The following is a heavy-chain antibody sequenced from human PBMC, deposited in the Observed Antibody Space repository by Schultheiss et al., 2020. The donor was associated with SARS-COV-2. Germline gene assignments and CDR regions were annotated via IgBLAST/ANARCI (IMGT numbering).Heavy chain of an antibody. V-gene: IGHV4-61*02. D-gene: IGHD3-10*01. J-gene: IGHJ3*02. Sequence: SETLSLTFTVSGGSISSGSYYWSWIRQPAGKGLEWIGRIYTSGSTNYNPSLKSRVTMSVDTSKNQFSLKLSSVTAADTAVYYCARDQRLLWFGELALDAFDIWGQGTMVTVSS. CDR2: IYTSGST. CDR3: ARDQRLLWFGELALDAFDI. CDR1: GGSISSGSYY.